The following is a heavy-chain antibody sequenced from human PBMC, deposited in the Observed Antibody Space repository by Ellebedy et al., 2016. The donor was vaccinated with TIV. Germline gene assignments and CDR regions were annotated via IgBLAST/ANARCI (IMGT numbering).Heavy chain of an antibody. CDR3: ARLQMTTTFNWFDP. Sequence: GGSLRLXXAASGFTFSSYWMSWVRQAPGKGLEWVANIKQDGSEKYYVDSVKGRFTISRDNAKNSPYLQMNSLRAEDTAVYYCARLQMTTTFNWFDPWGQGTLVTVSS. J-gene: IGHJ5*02. D-gene: IGHD4-17*01. CDR2: IKQDGSEK. V-gene: IGHV3-7*03. CDR1: GFTFSSYW.